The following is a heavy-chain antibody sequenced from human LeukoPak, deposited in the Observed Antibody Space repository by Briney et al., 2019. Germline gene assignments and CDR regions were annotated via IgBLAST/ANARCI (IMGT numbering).Heavy chain of an antibody. CDR2: IYTSGST. V-gene: IGHV4-4*07. D-gene: IGHD6-6*01. J-gene: IGHJ6*03. CDR1: GGSISSYY. Sequence: SETLSLTCTVSGGSISSYYWSWIRQPAGKGLEWIGRIYTSGSTNYNPSLKSRVTMSVDTSKNQFSLKLSSVTAADTAVYYCARERNLSIAARPGSYYYYYYMDVWGKGTTVTVSS. CDR3: ARERNLSIAARPGSYYYYYYMDV.